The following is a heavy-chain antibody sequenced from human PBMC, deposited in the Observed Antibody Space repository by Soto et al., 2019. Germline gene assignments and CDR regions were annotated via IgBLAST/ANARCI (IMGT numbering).Heavy chain of an antibody. J-gene: IGHJ5*02. Sequence: VASVKVSCKASGGTFSSYAISWVRQAPGQGLEWMGGIIPIFGTANYAQKFQGRVTITADESTSTAYMELSSLRSEDTAVYYCARGGGSSWNWFDPWGQGTLVTVSS. CDR3: ARGGGSSWNWFDP. CDR1: GGTFSSYA. CDR2: IIPIFGTA. V-gene: IGHV1-69*13. D-gene: IGHD6-13*01.